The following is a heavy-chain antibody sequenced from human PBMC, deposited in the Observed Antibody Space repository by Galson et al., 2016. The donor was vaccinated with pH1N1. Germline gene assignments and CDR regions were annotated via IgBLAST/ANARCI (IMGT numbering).Heavy chain of an antibody. J-gene: IGHJ4*02. V-gene: IGHV5-51*01. CDR2: IYPGDSDT. CDR1: GYSFKSYW. D-gene: IGHD1/OR15-1a*01. Sequence: QSGAEVKKSGESLKISCKGSGYSFKSYWIAWVRRMPGKGPEWMGIIYPGDSDTRYSPSFLGQVIMSADKSISTAFLQWSSLNASDTAMYYCARRGINGTDFWGQGTLVTVSS. CDR3: ARRGINGTDF.